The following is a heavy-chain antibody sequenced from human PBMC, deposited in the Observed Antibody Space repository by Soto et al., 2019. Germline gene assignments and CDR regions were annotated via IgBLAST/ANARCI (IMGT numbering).Heavy chain of an antibody. CDR3: VAGQYFFDY. D-gene: IGHD6-19*01. Sequence: GGSLRLSCAASGFTFSSYGMQWVRQAPGRGLEWVAVISYDGSNKYYADSVKDRFTISRDNSKSTLYLQMNSLRADDTAVYYCVAGQYFFDYCGQGTLVTVSS. CDR2: ISYDGSNK. CDR1: GFTFSSYG. J-gene: IGHJ4*02. V-gene: IGHV3-30*03.